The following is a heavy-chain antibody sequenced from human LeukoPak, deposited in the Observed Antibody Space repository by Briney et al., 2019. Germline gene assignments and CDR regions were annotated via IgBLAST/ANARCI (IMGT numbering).Heavy chain of an antibody. J-gene: IGHJ4*02. V-gene: IGHV4-59*08. CDR1: SGSISSYY. CDR3: ARQIRYSSSWYYFDY. Sequence: SETLSLTCTVSSGSISSYYWSWIRQPPGKGLEWIGYIYYSGSTNYNPSLKSRVTISVDTSKNQFSLKLSSVTAADTAVYYCARQIRYSSSWYYFDYWGQGTLVTVSS. D-gene: IGHD6-13*01. CDR2: IYYSGST.